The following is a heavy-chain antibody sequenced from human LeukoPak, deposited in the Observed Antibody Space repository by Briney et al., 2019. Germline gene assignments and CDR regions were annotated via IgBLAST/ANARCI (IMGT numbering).Heavy chain of an antibody. Sequence: GGSLRLSCAASGFTFSSYAMSWVRQAPGKGLEWVSAISGSGGSTYYADSVKGRFTISRDNSKNTLYLQMISLRAEDTAVYYCAKNLAYYYDSSGYPHYWGQGTLVTVSS. CDR3: AKNLAYYYDSSGYPHY. CDR1: GFTFSSYA. D-gene: IGHD3-22*01. J-gene: IGHJ4*02. CDR2: ISGSGGST. V-gene: IGHV3-23*01.